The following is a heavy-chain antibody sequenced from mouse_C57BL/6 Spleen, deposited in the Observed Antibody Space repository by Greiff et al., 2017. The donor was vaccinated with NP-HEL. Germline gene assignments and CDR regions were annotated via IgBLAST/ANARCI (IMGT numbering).Heavy chain of an antibody. Sequence: EVKLEESGPGLVKPSQSLSLTCSVTGYSITSGYYWNWIRQFPGNKLEWMGYISYDGSNNYNPSLKNRISITRDTSKNQFFLKLNSVTTEDTATYYCARAGNYWAFFDYWGQGTTLTVSS. J-gene: IGHJ2*01. CDR3: ARAGNYWAFFDY. CDR2: ISYDGSN. V-gene: IGHV3-6*01. D-gene: IGHD2-1*01. CDR1: GYSITSGYY.